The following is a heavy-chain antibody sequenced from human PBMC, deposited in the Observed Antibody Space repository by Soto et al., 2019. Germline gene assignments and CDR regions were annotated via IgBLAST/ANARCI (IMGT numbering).Heavy chain of an antibody. Sequence: PGESLRLSCAASGFTFSSYSMNWVRQAPGKGLEWVASISSSSSYIYYADSVKGRFTISRDNAKNSLYLQMNSLRAEDTAVYYCARDLLQSSIWNHRVDYYYYGMDVWGQGTTVTVSS. CDR3: ARDLLQSSIWNHRVDYYYYGMDV. CDR2: ISSSSSYI. D-gene: IGHD1-1*01. J-gene: IGHJ6*02. V-gene: IGHV3-21*01. CDR1: GFTFSSYS.